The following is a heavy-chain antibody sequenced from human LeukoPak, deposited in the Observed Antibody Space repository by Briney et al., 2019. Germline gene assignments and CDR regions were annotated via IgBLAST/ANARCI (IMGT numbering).Heavy chain of an antibody. Sequence: GSLRLSCAASGFTFSSYSMNWVRQAPGKGLEWVSYISSSSSTIYYADSVRGRFTISRDNAKNSLYLQTNSLRDEDTAVYYCASEYSGSYYLLYYYYGMDVWGQGTTVTVSS. D-gene: IGHD1-26*01. J-gene: IGHJ6*02. CDR1: GFTFSSYS. CDR3: ASEYSGSYYLLYYYYGMDV. V-gene: IGHV3-48*02. CDR2: ISSSSSTI.